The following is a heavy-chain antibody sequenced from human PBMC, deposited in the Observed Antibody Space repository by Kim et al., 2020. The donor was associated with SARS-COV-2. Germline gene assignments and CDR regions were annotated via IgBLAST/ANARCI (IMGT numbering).Heavy chain of an antibody. Sequence: SGPTLVNPTQTLTLTCTFSGFSLSTSGVGVGWIRQPPGKALEWLALIYWDDDRVYSPSLKSRLTITKGASENQVVLTMTNMDPVDTGTYYCARLSPYSNSWYWFDPWGQGTLVAVSS. CDR3: ARLSPYSNSWYWFDP. J-gene: IGHJ5*02. CDR1: GFSLSTSGVG. V-gene: IGHV2-5*02. D-gene: IGHD6-13*01. CDR2: IYWDDDR.